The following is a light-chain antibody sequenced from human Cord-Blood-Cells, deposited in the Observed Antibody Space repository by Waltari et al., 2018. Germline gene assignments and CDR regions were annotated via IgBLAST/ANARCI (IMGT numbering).Light chain of an antibody. CDR1: QGISSY. Sequence: AIRMTQSPSSFSASTGDRVTITCRASQGISSYLAWYQQKPGKAPKLLIYAASTLQSGGASRFSGSGSGTDFTLTISCLQSEDCATYDCQQYDSYPLTFGGVTKVEIK. CDR3: QQYDSYPLT. J-gene: IGKJ4*01. V-gene: IGKV1-8*01. CDR2: AAS.